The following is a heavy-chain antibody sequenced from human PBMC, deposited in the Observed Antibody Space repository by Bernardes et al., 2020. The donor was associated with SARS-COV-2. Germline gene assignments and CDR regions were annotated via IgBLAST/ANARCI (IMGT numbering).Heavy chain of an antibody. CDR1: GGSIRRSNYY. J-gene: IGHJ4*02. CDR3: ASVFWDYYDSSGPVSPFDN. Sequence: SETLSLTCTVSGGSIRRSNYYWGWIRQSPGKGLEWIGSTHYFGNTYYNPSLKSRVSISIDTSKNQVSLKLSSVTAADTALYFCASVFWDYYDSSGPVSPFDNWGQGTLVTVSS. D-gene: IGHD3-22*01. V-gene: IGHV4-39*01. CDR2: THYFGNT.